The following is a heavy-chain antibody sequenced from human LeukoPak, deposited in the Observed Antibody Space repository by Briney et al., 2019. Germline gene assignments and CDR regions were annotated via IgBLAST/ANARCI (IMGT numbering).Heavy chain of an antibody. CDR2: INHSEST. CDR1: GGSFSGYY. CDR3: ARGGPDYYFDY. J-gene: IGHJ4*02. V-gene: IGHV4-34*01. Sequence: SETLSLTCAVYGGSFSGYYWSWIRQPPGKGLEWIGEINHSESTNYNPSLKSRVTISVDTSKNQFSLKLSSVTAADTAVYYCARGGPDYYFDYWGQGTLVTVSS.